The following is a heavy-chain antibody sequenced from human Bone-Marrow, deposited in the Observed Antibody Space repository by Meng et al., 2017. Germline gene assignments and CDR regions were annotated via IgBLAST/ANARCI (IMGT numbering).Heavy chain of an antibody. CDR1: GYTFAAYW. Sequence: QAQLVQSGPEVKKPGASVKPSCKPSGYTFAAYWIHWLRQAPGQGLEWMGRIDPNNDHTQYAQNFQGRVTMTSDTSISTVYMELNGLRSDDTAVYYCARDEDISAAGKLFGDYWGQGTLVTVSS. CDR2: IDPNNDHT. CDR3: ARDEDISAAGKLFGDY. V-gene: IGHV1-2*06. D-gene: IGHD6-13*01. J-gene: IGHJ4*02.